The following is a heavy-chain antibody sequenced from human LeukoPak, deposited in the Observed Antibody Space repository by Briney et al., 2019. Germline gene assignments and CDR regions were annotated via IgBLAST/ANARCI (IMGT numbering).Heavy chain of an antibody. V-gene: IGHV3-7*01. Sequence: SGGSLRLSCAASGFTFSSYWMSWLRQAPGKGLEWVATISHAGSEKFYVDSAKGRFTVSTDNAKTSLYLQMNSLRAEDTAVYYCAREANARFDYWGQGTLVTVSS. CDR3: AREANARFDY. CDR1: GFTFSSYW. CDR2: ISHAGSEK. J-gene: IGHJ4*02. D-gene: IGHD1-1*01.